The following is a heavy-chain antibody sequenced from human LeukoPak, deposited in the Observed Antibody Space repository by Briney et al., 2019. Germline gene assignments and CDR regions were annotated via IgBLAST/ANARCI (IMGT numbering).Heavy chain of an antibody. CDR2: INPKNAGT. CDR1: GYTFTGYY. V-gene: IGHV1-2*02. J-gene: IGHJ6*03. D-gene: IGHD2-15*01. CDR3: ARGVVAATFYYYMDV. Sequence: ASVKVSCKASGYTFTGYYMHWVRQAPGQGLEWMGWINPKNAGTNYAQKFQGRVTMTRDTSISTAYMELNSLRSDDTAVYYCARGVVAATFYYYMDVWGKGTTVTVSS.